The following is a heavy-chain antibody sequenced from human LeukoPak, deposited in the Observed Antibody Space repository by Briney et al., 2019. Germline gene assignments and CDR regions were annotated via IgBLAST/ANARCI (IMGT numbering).Heavy chain of an antibody. D-gene: IGHD2-2*01. Sequence: ASVKVSCKASGGTFSSYAISWVRQAPGQGLEWMGGIIPIFGTANYAQKFQGRVTITADESTSTAYMELSSLRSEDTAVYYCARVGYQLLWGGYFDYWGQGTLVTVSS. J-gene: IGHJ4*02. CDR3: ARVGYQLLWGGYFDY. V-gene: IGHV1-69*13. CDR1: GGTFSSYA. CDR2: IIPIFGTA.